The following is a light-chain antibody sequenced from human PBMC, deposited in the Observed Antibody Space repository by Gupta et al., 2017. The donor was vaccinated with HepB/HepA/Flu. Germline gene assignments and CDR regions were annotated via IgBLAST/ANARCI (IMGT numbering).Light chain of an antibody. Sequence: QSVLTQPPSASGTPGQRVTISCSGGSSNIGGNPVNWYQQLPGTAPKVLIYSTNQRPSGVPDRFSGSKSGTSASLDISGLQSEDEAEYYCAAWDDSLNVYVLGTGTKVTVL. CDR1: SSNIGGNP. CDR2: STN. CDR3: AAWDDSLNVYV. V-gene: IGLV1-44*01. J-gene: IGLJ1*01.